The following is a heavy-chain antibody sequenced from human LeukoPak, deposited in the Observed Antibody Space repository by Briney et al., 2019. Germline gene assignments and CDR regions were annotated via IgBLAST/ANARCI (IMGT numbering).Heavy chain of an antibody. CDR1: GGSISSYY. D-gene: IGHD1-26*01. CDR2: IYYSGST. Sequence: TSETLSLTCTVSGGSISSYYWSWIRQPPGKGLEWVGYIYYSGSTNYNPSLKSRVTISVDTSKNQFSLKLSSVTAADTAVYYCARVSPWDSGSDYFDYWGQGTLVTVSS. CDR3: ARVSPWDSGSDYFDY. J-gene: IGHJ4*02. V-gene: IGHV4-59*01.